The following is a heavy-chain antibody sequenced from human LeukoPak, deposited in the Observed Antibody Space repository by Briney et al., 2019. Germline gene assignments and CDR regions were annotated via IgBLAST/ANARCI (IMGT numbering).Heavy chain of an antibody. D-gene: IGHD3-22*01. CDR1: GYTFTGYY. J-gene: IGHJ1*01. Sequence: ASVKVSCKASGYTFTGYYMHWVRQAPGQGLEWMGRINPNSGGTNYAQKFQGRVTMTRDTSISTAYMELSRLRSDDTAVYYCAREHDSSGYYDRFQHWGQGTLVTVSS. CDR2: INPNSGGT. V-gene: IGHV1-2*06. CDR3: AREHDSSGYYDRFQH.